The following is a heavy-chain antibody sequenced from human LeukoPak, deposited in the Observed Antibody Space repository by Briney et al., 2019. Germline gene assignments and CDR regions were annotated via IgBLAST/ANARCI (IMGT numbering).Heavy chain of an antibody. CDR1: GFTVSSNY. V-gene: IGHV3-66*01. CDR3: ARDYYGSGSHSSFDS. J-gene: IGHJ4*02. D-gene: IGHD3-10*01. Sequence: GGSLRLSCAASGFTVSSNYMSWVRQAPGKGLEWVSVIYSGGSTYYADSVKGRFTISRDNSKNTLYLQMNSLRVEDTAVYYCARDYYGSGSHSSFDSWGQGTLVTVSS. CDR2: IYSGGST.